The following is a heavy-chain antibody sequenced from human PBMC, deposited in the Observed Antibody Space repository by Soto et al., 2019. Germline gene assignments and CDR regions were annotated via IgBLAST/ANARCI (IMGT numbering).Heavy chain of an antibody. CDR1: GYTFTSYG. CDR3: ARVVWNYDFWSGYYSDYYYYGMDV. D-gene: IGHD3-3*01. J-gene: IGHJ6*02. V-gene: IGHV1-18*01. CDR2: IRAYNGNT. Sequence: ASVKVSCKASGYTFTSYGISWVRQAPGQGLERMGWIRAYNGNTNYAQKLQGRDTMTTDTSTSTAYMELRSLRSDDTAVYYCARVVWNYDFWSGYYSDYYYYGMDVWGQGTTVTVSS.